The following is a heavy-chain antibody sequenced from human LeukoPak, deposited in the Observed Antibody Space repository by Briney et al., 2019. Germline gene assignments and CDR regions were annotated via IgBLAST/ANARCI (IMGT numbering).Heavy chain of an antibody. J-gene: IGHJ6*02. CDR2: ISGSGGST. CDR3: AKDRNGYVSYGMDV. CDR1: GFTFSSYA. Sequence: PGGSLRLSCAASGFTFSSYAMSWVRQAPGKGLEWVSAISGSGGSTYYADSVKGRFTISRDNAKNSLYLQMNSLSAEDTALYYCAKDRNGYVSYGMDVWGQGTTVTVSS. V-gene: IGHV3-23*01. D-gene: IGHD5-12*01.